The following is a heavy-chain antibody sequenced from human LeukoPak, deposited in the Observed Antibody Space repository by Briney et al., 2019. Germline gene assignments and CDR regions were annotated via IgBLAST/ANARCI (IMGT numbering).Heavy chain of an antibody. CDR1: GYTFTGYY. CDR3: ARDQYYDYVWGSPAMDY. Sequence: ASVKVSCKASGYTFTGYYMHWVRQAPGQGLEWMGWINPNSGGTNYAQKFQGRVTMTRDTSISTAYMELSRLRSDDTAVYYCARDQYYDYVWGSPAMDYWGQGTLVILSS. D-gene: IGHD3-16*01. CDR2: INPNSGGT. V-gene: IGHV1-2*02. J-gene: IGHJ4*02.